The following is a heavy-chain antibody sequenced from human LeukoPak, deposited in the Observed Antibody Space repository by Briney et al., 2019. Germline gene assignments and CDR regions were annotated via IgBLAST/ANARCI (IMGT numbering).Heavy chain of an antibody. D-gene: IGHD2-15*01. J-gene: IGHJ4*02. CDR2: IKQDGSEK. CDR3: ARFREHSGGSCFDY. CDR1: GLIFSNYW. V-gene: IGHV3-7*01. Sequence: GGSLRLSCAASGLIFSNYWMSWVRQAPGKGLEWVANIKQDGSEKYYVDSVRGRFTISRDNAKNSLYLQMNSLRAEDTAVYYCARFREHSGGSCFDYWGQGTLVTVSS.